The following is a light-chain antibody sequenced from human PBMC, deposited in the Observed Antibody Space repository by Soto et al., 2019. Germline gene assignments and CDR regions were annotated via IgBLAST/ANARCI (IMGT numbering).Light chain of an antibody. CDR3: QSSDSSLSGYV. V-gene: IGLV1-40*01. CDR1: SSNIGAGYD. J-gene: IGLJ1*01. CDR2: GNS. Sequence: QSVLTQPPSVSGAPGQRVTISCTGSSSNIGAGYDVHWYQQLPGTAPKLLIYGNSNRPSGVPDRFSGSKSGTSASLSITGRLAEDEADYYCQSSDSSLSGYVFGTGTKLTVL.